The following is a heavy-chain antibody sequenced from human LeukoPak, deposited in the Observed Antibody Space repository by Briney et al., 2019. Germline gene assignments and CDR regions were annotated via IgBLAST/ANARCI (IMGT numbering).Heavy chain of an antibody. CDR2: IYYSGST. D-gene: IGHD6-13*01. J-gene: IGHJ4*02. Sequence: SETLSLTCTVSGGSISSSSYYWGWIRQPPGKGLEWIGSIYYSGSTYYNLSLKSRVTISVDTSKNQFSLKLSSVTAADTAVYYCARDPHRGEQLVPFDYWGQGTLVTVSS. CDR1: GGSISSSSYY. V-gene: IGHV4-39*07. CDR3: ARDPHRGEQLVPFDY.